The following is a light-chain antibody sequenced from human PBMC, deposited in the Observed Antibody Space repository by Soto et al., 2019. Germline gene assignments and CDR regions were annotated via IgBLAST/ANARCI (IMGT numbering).Light chain of an antibody. CDR2: TSS. CDR3: QQSYSSLVT. V-gene: IGKV1-39*01. CDR1: QTIATY. J-gene: IGKJ4*01. Sequence: IEMTQSPASLSASVGDRVTITCRASQTIATYLNWFQHKSGRAPKLLIYTSSSVNSGVSSRFRGSGSGTDFTLTINDVQPEDSATYYCQQSYSSLVTFGGGTKVDI.